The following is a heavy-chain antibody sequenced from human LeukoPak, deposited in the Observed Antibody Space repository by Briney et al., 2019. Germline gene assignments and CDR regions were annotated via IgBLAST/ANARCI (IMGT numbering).Heavy chain of an antibody. CDR3: ARDSNCGGDCYLPFDY. Sequence: ASVKVSCKASGYTFTGYYMHWVRQAPGQGLEWMGWINPNSGGTNYAQKFQGRVTMTRDTSISTAYMELSRLRSDDTAVYYCARDSNCGGDCYLPFDYWGQGTLATVSS. V-gene: IGHV1-2*02. CDR2: INPNSGGT. J-gene: IGHJ4*02. CDR1: GYTFTGYY. D-gene: IGHD2-21*02.